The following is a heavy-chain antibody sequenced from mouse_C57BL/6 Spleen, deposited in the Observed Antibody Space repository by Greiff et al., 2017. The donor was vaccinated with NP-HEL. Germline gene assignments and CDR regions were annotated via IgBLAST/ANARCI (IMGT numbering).Heavy chain of an antibody. CDR2: IYPGDGDT. V-gene: IGHV1-82*01. D-gene: IGHD1-1*01. Sequence: QVQLQQSGPELVKPGASVKISCKASGYAFSSSWMNWVKQRPGKGLEWIGRIYPGDGDTNYNGKFKGKATLTADKSSSTAYMQLSSLTSEDSAVYFCARGGDYYGSSYAFAYWGQGTLVTVSA. J-gene: IGHJ3*01. CDR1: GYAFSSSW. CDR3: ARGGDYYGSSYAFAY.